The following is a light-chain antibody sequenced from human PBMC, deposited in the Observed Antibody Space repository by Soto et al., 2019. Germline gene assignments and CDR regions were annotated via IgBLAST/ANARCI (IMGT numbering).Light chain of an antibody. V-gene: IGLV1-40*01. CDR1: SSNIGAGYD. CDR3: QSYGGGLSYV. Sequence: QSVLTQPPSVSGAPGQRVTISCTGSSSNIGAGYDVHWYQQLPGTDPKLLIYGNSNRPSGVPDRFSGSKSGTSASLAITGVQAEDEADYYCQSYGGGLSYVFGTGTKVTVL. J-gene: IGLJ1*01. CDR2: GNS.